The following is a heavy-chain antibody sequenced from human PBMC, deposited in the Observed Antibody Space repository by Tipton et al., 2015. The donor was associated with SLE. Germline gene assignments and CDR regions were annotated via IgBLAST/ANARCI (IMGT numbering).Heavy chain of an antibody. J-gene: IGHJ4*02. CDR1: GDSVGTNY. CDR2: LYGSGSPT. Sequence: TLSLTCTVSGDSVGTNYWNWIRQPAGKGLGWIGRLYGSGSPTHYNPSLEGRVTVSVDTSQNQVSLKLTSVTAADTAVYYWARIRPGHGDPFDFWGQGTLDTVSS. D-gene: IGHD4-17*01. V-gene: IGHV4-4*07. CDR3: ARIRPGHGDPFDF.